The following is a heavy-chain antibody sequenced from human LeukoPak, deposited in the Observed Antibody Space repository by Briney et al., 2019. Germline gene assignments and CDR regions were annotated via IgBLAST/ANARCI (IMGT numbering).Heavy chain of an antibody. D-gene: IGHD1-26*01. CDR2: IYHSGST. CDR1: GYSISSGYY. Sequence: SETLSLTCTVSGYSISSGYYWGWIRQPPGKGLEWIGSIYHSGSTYYNPSLKSRVTISVDTSKNQFSLKLSSVTAADTAVYYCAITRYSGSYYPNWFDPWGQGTLVTVSS. V-gene: IGHV4-38-2*02. CDR3: AITRYSGSYYPNWFDP. J-gene: IGHJ5*02.